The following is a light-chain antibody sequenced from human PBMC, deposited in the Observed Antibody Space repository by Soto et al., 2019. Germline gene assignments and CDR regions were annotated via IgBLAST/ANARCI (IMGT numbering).Light chain of an antibody. CDR2: DAS. CDR1: QSVGSNN. V-gene: IGKV3-20*01. Sequence: EIVLTQSPGTQSLSPGETATLSCRASQSVGSNNLAWYHQKPGQTPRLLIYDASSKATGIPDRFSGSGSGTDFTPTTSRLEPEDFAVYYCQQYANSITFGQGTRLEIE. CDR3: QQYANSIT. J-gene: IGKJ5*01.